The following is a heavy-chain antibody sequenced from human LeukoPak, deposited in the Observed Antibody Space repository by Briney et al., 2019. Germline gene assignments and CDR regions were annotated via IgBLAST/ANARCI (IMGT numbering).Heavy chain of an antibody. V-gene: IGHV7-4-1*02. CDR3: ARRYYYGRGDY. D-gene: IGHD3-10*01. CDR1: GYTFTDYA. Sequence: ASVTVSFKASGYTFTDYAMNWVRQAPGQGLEWMGWIHPNTGNPTYAQGFTGRFVFSLDTSVGTTYLQISSLKAEDTAVYYCARRYYYGRGDYWGQGTLVTVSS. CDR2: IHPNTGNP. J-gene: IGHJ4*02.